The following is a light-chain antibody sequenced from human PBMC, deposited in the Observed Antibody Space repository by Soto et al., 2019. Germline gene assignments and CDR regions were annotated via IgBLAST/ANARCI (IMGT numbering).Light chain of an antibody. CDR1: HTVSSW. J-gene: IGKJ1*01. CDR2: DAS. V-gene: IGKV1-5*03. CDR3: QQYKTWSRT. Sequence: DIELTQSPSTLSVSLGDSVTISCRASHTVSSWLAWYQQKPGKAPRLLIYDASTLTSGVPSRFSGSGAGTEFTLTISSLQSEDFATYECQQYKTWSRTFGQGTKVDIK.